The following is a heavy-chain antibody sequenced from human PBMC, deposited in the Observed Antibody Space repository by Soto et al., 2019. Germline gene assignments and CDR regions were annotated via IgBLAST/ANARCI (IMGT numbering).Heavy chain of an antibody. CDR1: GGSISSGGYY. CDR3: AREVGYSSSWYPYYFYY. J-gene: IGHJ4*02. V-gene: IGHV4-31*03. D-gene: IGHD6-13*01. CDR2: IYYSGST. Sequence: QEQLQESGPGLVKPSQTLSLTCTVSGGSISSGGYYWSWIRQHPGKGLEWIGYIYYSGSTYYNPSLKSRVTISVDTSKNQFSLKLSSVTAADTAVYYCAREVGYSSSWYPYYFYYWGQGTLVTVSS.